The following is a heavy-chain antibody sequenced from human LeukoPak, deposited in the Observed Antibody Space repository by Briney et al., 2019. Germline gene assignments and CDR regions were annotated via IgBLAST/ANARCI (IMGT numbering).Heavy chain of an antibody. CDR1: GFTFSSYS. CDR2: ISSSNYI. J-gene: IGHJ4*02. CDR3: ARGTTVSDY. D-gene: IGHD4-17*01. V-gene: IGHV3-21*01. Sequence: GGSLRLSCAASGFTFSSYSMNWVRQAPGKGLEWVSSISSSNYIDYADSVKGQFTISRDNAKNSLYLQMNSLRAEDTAVYYCARGTTVSDYWGQGTLVTVSS.